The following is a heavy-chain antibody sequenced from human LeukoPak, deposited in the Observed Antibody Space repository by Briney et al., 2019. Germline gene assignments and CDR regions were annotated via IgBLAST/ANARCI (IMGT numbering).Heavy chain of an antibody. CDR3: ARHLARMYDL. D-gene: IGHD3-3*01. Sequence: PSQTLSLTCTVSGGSISSGGYYWGWIRQPPGKGLEWIGYIYHSGSTYYNPSLKSRVTISVDTSKNQFSLKLSSVTAADTAVYYCARHLARMYDLWGQGTLVTVSS. V-gene: IGHV4-30-2*02. J-gene: IGHJ4*02. CDR1: GGSISSGGYY. CDR2: IYHSGST.